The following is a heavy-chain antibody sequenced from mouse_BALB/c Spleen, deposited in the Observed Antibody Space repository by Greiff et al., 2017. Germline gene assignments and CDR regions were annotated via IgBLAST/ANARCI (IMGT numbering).Heavy chain of an antibody. D-gene: IGHD1-1*01. V-gene: IGHV2-2*02. Sequence: VQLQESGPGLVQPSQSLSITCTVSGFSLTSYGVHWVRQSPGKGLEWLGVIWSGGSTDYNAAFISRLSISKDNSKSQVFFKMNSLQANDTAIYYCARPYGGSLYFDDWGQGTTLTVSS. CDR2: IWSGGST. CDR3: ARPYGGSLYFDD. CDR1: GFSLTSYG. J-gene: IGHJ2*01.